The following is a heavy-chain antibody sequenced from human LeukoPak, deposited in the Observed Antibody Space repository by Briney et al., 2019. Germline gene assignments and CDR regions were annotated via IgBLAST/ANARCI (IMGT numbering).Heavy chain of an antibody. J-gene: IGHJ4*02. CDR1: GYTFTGYY. V-gene: IGHV1-2*02. D-gene: IGHD5-24*01. CDR2: INPSSGGT. Sequence: ASVKVSCKASGYTFTGYYMHWVRQAPGQGLEWMGWINPSSGGTNYAQKFQGRVTMTRDTSISTAYMELSRLRSDDTAVYYCARDREMATMSFDYWGQGTLVTVSS. CDR3: ARDREMATMSFDY.